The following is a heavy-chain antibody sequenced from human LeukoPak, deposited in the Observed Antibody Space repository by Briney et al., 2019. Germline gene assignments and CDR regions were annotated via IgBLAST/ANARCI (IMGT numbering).Heavy chain of an antibody. D-gene: IGHD1-26*01. CDR2: IAYDGSNK. CDR3: AGDRGGWEILLAY. J-gene: IGHJ4*02. V-gene: IGHV3-30*04. CDR1: GFTFSSNS. Sequence: PGRSLRLSCAASGFTFSSNSMHWVRQAPGKGLEWVAVIAYDGSNKYYADSVKGRFTISRDDSKNTLYLQMNSLRAEDTAVYYCAGDRGGWEILLAYWGQGTLVAVSS.